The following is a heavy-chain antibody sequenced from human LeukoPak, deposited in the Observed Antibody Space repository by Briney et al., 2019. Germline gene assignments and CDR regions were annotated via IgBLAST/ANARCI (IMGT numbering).Heavy chain of an antibody. V-gene: IGHV3-23*01. CDR2: INGTGSTT. J-gene: IGHJ6*02. CDR1: GFIFGNYY. Sequence: GGSLRLSCEASGFIFGNYYMSWVRQAPGKGLEWVAAINGTGSTTYHADSVKGRFTISRDNSKNTLYLQMNSLRSEDTATYYCCDGMDVWGQGTTVAVSS. CDR3: CDGMDV.